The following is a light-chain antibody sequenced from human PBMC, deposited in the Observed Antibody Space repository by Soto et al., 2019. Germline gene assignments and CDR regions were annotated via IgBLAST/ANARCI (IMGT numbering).Light chain of an antibody. J-gene: IGKJ3*01. CDR3: QQYNNWPSLIT. V-gene: IGKV3-15*01. CDR1: QSVSSN. Sequence: EIVMTQSPATLSVSPGERATLSCRASQSVSSNLAWYQQKPGQAPRLLIYGASTRATGIPARFSGSGSGTEFTLTISSLQSEDFAVYYCQQYNNWPSLITFGLGTKVDIK. CDR2: GAS.